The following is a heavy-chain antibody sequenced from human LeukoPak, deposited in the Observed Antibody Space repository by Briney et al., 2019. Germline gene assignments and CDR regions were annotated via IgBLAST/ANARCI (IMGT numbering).Heavy chain of an antibody. CDR3: ARRGSTVTALGS. CDR1: GGSISSRSDY. V-gene: IGHV4-39*01. D-gene: IGHD4-11*01. J-gene: IGHJ5*02. Sequence: PSGTLSLTCTVSGGSISSRSDYWGWIRQPPGKGLEWIGSIYYRGSTYYNPSLKSRVTISVDTSKNQFSLKLNSVTAADTAVYYCARRGSTVTALGSWGQGTLVTVSS. CDR2: IYYRGST.